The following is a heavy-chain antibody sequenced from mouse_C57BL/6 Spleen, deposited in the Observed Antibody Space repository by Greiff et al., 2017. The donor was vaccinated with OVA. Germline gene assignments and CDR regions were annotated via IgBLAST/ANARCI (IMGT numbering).Heavy chain of an antibody. V-gene: IGHV1-54*01. J-gene: IGHJ4*01. CDR1: GYAFTNYL. D-gene: IGHD2-2*01. CDR3: ARSGYGYGDYAMDY. Sequence: QVQLQQSGAELVRPGTSVKVSCKASGYAFTNYLIEWVKQRPGQGLEWIGVINPGSGGTNYNEKFKGKATLTADKSSSTAYMQLSSLTSEDSAVYVCARSGYGYGDYAMDYWGQGTSVTVSS. CDR2: INPGSGGT.